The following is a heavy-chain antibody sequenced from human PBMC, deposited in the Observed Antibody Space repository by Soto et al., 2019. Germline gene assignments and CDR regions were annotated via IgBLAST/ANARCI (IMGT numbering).Heavy chain of an antibody. V-gene: IGHV4-31*03. J-gene: IGHJ5*02. Sequence: SETLSLTCTVSGGSISSGGYYWSWIRQHPGKGLEWIGYIYYSGSTYYNPSLKSRVTISVDTSKNQFSLKLSSVTAADTAVYYCARDPNDSSGSWFDPWGQGTLVTVSS. D-gene: IGHD3-22*01. CDR2: IYYSGST. CDR3: ARDPNDSSGSWFDP. CDR1: GGSISSGGYY.